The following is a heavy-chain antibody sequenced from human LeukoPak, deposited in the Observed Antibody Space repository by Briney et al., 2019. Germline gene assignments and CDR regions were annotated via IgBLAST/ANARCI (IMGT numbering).Heavy chain of an antibody. CDR3: AGWLQFSFPNAFDI. Sequence: SETLSLTCTVSGGSISSYYWSWIRQPPGKGLEWIGYIYYSGSTNYNPSLKSRVTISVDTSKNQFSLKLSSVTAADTAVYYCAGWLQFSFPNAFDIWGQGTMVTVSS. J-gene: IGHJ3*02. V-gene: IGHV4-59*01. CDR1: GGSISSYY. CDR2: IYYSGST. D-gene: IGHD5-24*01.